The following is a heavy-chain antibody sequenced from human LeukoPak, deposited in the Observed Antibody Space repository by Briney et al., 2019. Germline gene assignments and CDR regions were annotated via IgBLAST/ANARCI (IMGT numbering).Heavy chain of an antibody. V-gene: IGHV1-18*01. CDR1: GYTFIIYG. D-gene: IGHD1-26*01. CDR2: ISANNGNT. J-gene: IGHJ4*02. CDR3: ARMRSDYSGSYFDY. Sequence: APVKVSCKASGYTFIIYGISWVRQARGQGLEWMGWISANNGNTNYAQKLQGRVTMTTDTSTNTAYMELGSLRSDDTAVYYCARMRSDYSGSYFDYWGQGTLVTVSS.